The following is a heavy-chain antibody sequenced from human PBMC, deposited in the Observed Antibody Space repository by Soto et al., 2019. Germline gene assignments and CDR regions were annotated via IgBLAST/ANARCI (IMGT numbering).Heavy chain of an antibody. CDR2: INPYSGGT. CDR3: ARPKYGETYFDS. Sequence: QVQMVQSGAEVKRPGASVKVSCKASGYTFTDHYIHWLRQAPGQSLEWMGWINPYSGGTHFARKSQDRVTMARDTSVSTAYMELSSLKSDDTAVYYCARPKYGETYFDSWGQGTVVTVSS. D-gene: IGHD2-21*01. CDR1: GYTFTDHY. J-gene: IGHJ4*02. V-gene: IGHV1-2*02.